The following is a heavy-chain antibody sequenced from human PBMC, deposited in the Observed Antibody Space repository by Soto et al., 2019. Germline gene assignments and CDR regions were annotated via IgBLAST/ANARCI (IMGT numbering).Heavy chain of an antibody. D-gene: IGHD6-13*01. CDR2: IYPGDSDT. CDR3: ARLLAAVENYDYYSGMDV. Sequence: GESLKISCKGSGYSFSSYWIGWVRQMPGKGLEWMGIIYPGDSDTRYSPSFQGQVTISADKSISTAYLQWSSLKASGTAMYYCARLLAAVENYDYYSGMDVWGQGTTLTVSS. V-gene: IGHV5-51*01. CDR1: GYSFSSYW. J-gene: IGHJ6*02.